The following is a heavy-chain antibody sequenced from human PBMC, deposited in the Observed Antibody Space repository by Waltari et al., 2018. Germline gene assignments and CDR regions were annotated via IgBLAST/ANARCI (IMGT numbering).Heavy chain of an antibody. CDR3: ASGYDYVWGSY. Sequence: QVQLVQSGAEVKKPGASVKVSCNVSGYNLTELSMHWVRQAPGKGLEWMGGFDPEDGETIYAQKFQGRVTMTRDTSISTAYMELSRLRSDDTAEYYCASGYDYVWGSYWGQGTLVTVSS. D-gene: IGHD3-16*01. CDR1: GYNLTELS. V-gene: IGHV1-24*01. CDR2: FDPEDGET. J-gene: IGHJ4*02.